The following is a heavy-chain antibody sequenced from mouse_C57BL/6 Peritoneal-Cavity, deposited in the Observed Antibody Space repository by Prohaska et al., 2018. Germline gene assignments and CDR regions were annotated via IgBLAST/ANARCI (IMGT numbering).Heavy chain of an antibody. CDR1: GFTFSDYY. CDR2: INYYCSST. CDR3: AIGGELGRYFDV. J-gene: IGHJ1*03. V-gene: IGHV5-16*01. D-gene: IGHD4-1*01. Sequence: EVKLVESEGGLVQPGSSMKLSCTASGFTFSDYYMAWVRQVPEKGLEWVANINYYCSSTYYLDSLKSRFIISRDNAKNSLYLQMSSLKSEDTATYYCAIGGELGRYFDVWGTGTTVTVSS.